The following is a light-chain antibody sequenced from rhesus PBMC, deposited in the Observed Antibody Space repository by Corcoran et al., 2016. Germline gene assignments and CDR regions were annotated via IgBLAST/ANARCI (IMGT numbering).Light chain of an antibody. Sequence: DIQMTQSPSSLSASVGDRVTITCRATQTISRYLDWYKQKPGNVPKLLIYAASSLESVVPSRFNDSGSWTDFTLTISSLQPEDFATYDCQQPNSHPRTFGLGTKVEIK. J-gene: IGKJ1*01. CDR3: QQPNSHPRT. CDR1: QTISRY. V-gene: IGKV1-44*01. CDR2: AAS.